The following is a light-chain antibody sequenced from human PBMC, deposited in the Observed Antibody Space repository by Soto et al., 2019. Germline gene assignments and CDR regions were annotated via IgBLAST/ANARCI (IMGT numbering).Light chain of an antibody. CDR3: AAWDDSLNDVV. Sequence: QSVLTQPPSASGTPGQRVTISCSGSSSNIGSNTVNWYQQLPGTAPKLLIYSNNQRPSGVPDRCSGSKSGTSASLAISGLQSEDEADYYCAAWDDSLNDVVFGGGTKVTVL. V-gene: IGLV1-44*01. CDR1: SSNIGSNT. CDR2: SNN. J-gene: IGLJ2*01.